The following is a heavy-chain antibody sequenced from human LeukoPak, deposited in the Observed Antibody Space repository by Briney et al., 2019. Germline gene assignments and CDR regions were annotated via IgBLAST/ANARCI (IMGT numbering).Heavy chain of an antibody. V-gene: IGHV3-66*01. CDR1: GFAVSSNY. CDR2: IFSGGST. J-gene: IGHJ4*02. D-gene: IGHD2-2*01. CDR3: AREGRKWGSSSLNYFDH. Sequence: GGSLRLSCAASGFAVSSNYMNWVRQAPGKGLEWVSVIFSGGSTYYADSVKGRFTISRDNSKNTLYLQMNSLRAEDTAVYYCAREGRKWGSSSLNYFDHWGQGTLVTVSS.